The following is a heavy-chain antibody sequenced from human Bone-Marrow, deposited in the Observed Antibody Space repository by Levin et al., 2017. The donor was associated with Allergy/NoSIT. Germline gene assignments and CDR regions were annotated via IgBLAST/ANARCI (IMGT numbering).Heavy chain of an antibody. Sequence: PSETLSLTCTVSGGSISSGGNYWTWIRHHPGVGLEWLGYIYYSGRTYYNPSLESRVSISVDTSKNQFSLNLSSVTAADKAVYYCARVWSSETGGRPVDYWGQGTLVTVSS. CDR3: ARVWSSETGGRPVDY. CDR2: IYYSGRT. J-gene: IGHJ4*02. V-gene: IGHV4-31*03. CDR1: GGSISSGGNY. D-gene: IGHD1-14*01.